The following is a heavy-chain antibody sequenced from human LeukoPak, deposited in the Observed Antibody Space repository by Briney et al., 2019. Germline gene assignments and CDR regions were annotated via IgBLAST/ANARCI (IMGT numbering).Heavy chain of an antibody. CDR3: ARGLRAAAGTPTDY. D-gene: IGHD6-13*01. J-gene: IGHJ4*02. CDR1: GFTFSSYS. CDR2: ISSSSSYM. Sequence: GKSLRLSCAASGFTFSSYSMNWVRQAPGKGLEWVSSISSSSSYMYYADSVKGRFTISRDNAKNSLYLQMNSLRAEDTAVYYCARGLRAAAGTPTDYWGQGTLVTVSS. V-gene: IGHV3-21*01.